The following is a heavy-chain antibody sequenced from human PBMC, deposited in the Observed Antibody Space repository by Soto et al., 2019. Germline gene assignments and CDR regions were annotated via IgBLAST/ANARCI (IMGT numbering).Heavy chain of an antibody. V-gene: IGHV1-2*04. CDR2: INPNSGGT. J-gene: IGHJ6*02. CDR1: GYTFTGYY. D-gene: IGHD5-18*01. CDR3: ARSWGRWIQLWLRGRDYGMDV. Sequence: ASVKVSCKASGYTFTGYYMHWVRQAPGQGLEWMGWINPNSGGTNYAQKFQGWVTMTRDTSISTAYMELSKLRSDDTAVYYCARSWGRWIQLWLRGRDYGMDVWGQGTTVTVSS.